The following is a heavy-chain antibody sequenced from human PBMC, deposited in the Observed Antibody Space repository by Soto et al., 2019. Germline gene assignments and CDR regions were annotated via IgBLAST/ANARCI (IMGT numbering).Heavy chain of an antibody. J-gene: IGHJ4*02. Sequence: ASVKVSCKVSGYTLTELSMHWVRQAPGKGLEWKGGFDPEDGETIYAQKFQGRVTMTEDTSTDTAYMELSSLRSEDTAVYYCATWDTKRGHIVVVTAIQSAYWGQGTLVTVSS. CDR1: GYTLTELS. D-gene: IGHD2-21*02. CDR3: ATWDTKRGHIVVVTAIQSAY. CDR2: FDPEDGET. V-gene: IGHV1-24*01.